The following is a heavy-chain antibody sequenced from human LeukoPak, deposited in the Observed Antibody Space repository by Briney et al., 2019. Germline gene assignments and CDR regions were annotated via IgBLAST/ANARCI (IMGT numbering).Heavy chain of an antibody. V-gene: IGHV4-30-4*01. CDR1: GGSISSGDYY. Sequence: PSETLSLTCTVSGGSISSGDYYWSCIRQPPGKGLECIGYIYYSGSTYYNPSLKSRVTISVDTSKNQFSLKLSSVTAADTAVYYCARGWGFSGSYHFDYWRQGTLVTVSS. CDR2: IYYSGST. J-gene: IGHJ4*02. CDR3: ARGWGFSGSYHFDY. D-gene: IGHD1-26*01.